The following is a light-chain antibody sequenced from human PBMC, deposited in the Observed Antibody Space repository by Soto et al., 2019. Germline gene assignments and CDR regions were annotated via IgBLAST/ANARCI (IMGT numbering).Light chain of an antibody. CDR1: QNINRY. CDR2: AAS. J-gene: IGKJ1*01. CDR3: QQANSFPPS. V-gene: IGKV1-39*01. Sequence: DIQMTQSPSSLSASVGDRVTITCRASQNINRYLNWYQQKPGKAPKLLIYAASSLQSGVPSRFSGSGSGTDFTLTISSLQPEDFATYYCQQANSFPPSFGQGTKVEIK.